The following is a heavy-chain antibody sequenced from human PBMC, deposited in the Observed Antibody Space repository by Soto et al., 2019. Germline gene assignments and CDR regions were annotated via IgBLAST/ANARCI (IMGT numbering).Heavy chain of an antibody. Sequence: PSETLSLTCTVSGGSISSYYWSWIRQPPGKGLEWIGYIYYSGSTNYNPSLKSRVTISVDTSKNQFSLKLSSVTAADTAVYYCARMGIAAAGTLLDYWGQGTLVTRLL. CDR1: GGSISSYY. V-gene: IGHV4-59*01. D-gene: IGHD6-13*01. J-gene: IGHJ4*02. CDR3: ARMGIAAAGTLLDY. CDR2: IYYSGST.